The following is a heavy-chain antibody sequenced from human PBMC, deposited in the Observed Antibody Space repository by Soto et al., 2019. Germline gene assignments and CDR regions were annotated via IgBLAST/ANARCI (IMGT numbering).Heavy chain of an antibody. Sequence: GESLKISCKGSGYSFTSYWINWVRQMPGKGLEWMGGIHPCDSDTKYSQSFQGQVTISADKSINTDHLQWRRLKASNNDVYYCSNYRGSSGSYFGMDVWGQGTTVTVSS. J-gene: IGHJ6*02. V-gene: IGHV5-51*01. D-gene: IGHD3-16*02. CDR2: IHPCDSDT. CDR1: GYSFTSYW. CDR3: SNYRGSSGSYFGMDV.